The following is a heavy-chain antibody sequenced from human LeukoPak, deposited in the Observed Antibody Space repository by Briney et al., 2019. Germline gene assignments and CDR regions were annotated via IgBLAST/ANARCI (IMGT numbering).Heavy chain of an antibody. V-gene: IGHV3-21*01. CDR3: ARMYLFGVVNYNYYYMDV. J-gene: IGHJ6*03. D-gene: IGHD3-3*01. CDR2: VGSSGAYI. Sequence: GGSLRLSCAASGFTFSAYSMTWVRQAPGKGLEWVASVGSSGAYIYYADSVKGRFTISRDNAKNSLFLQMNSLRVEDTALYYCARMYLFGVVNYNYYYMDVWGKGTPVTVSS. CDR1: GFTFSAYS.